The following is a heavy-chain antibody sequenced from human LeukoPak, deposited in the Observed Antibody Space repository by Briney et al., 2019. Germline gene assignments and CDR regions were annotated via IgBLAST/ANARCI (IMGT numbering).Heavy chain of an antibody. CDR1: GYSISSGYY. CDR2: INHSGST. V-gene: IGHV4-38-2*02. Sequence: SETLSLTRTVSGYSISSGYYWSWIRQPPGKGLEWIGEINHSGSTNYNPSLKSQVTISVDTSKNQFSLKLSSVTAADTAVYYCARLAVAGSFDYWGQGTLVTVSS. D-gene: IGHD6-19*01. J-gene: IGHJ4*02. CDR3: ARLAVAGSFDY.